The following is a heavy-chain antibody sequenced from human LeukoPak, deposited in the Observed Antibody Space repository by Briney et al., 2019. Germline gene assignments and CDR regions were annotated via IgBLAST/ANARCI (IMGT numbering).Heavy chain of an antibody. D-gene: IGHD2-2*01. CDR2: INADGGGT. CDR3: APDSVVVRNSMNAFDI. V-gene: IGHV1-2*02. J-gene: IGHJ3*02. Sequence: ASVKVSCKASGYTFTGKYMHWVRQAPGQGLEWMGWINADGGGTRYPQKFQGRVTMTRDTSITTAFMELYSLTSDDTAVYFCAPDSVVVRNSMNAFDIWGQGTMVTVSS. CDR1: GYTFTGKY.